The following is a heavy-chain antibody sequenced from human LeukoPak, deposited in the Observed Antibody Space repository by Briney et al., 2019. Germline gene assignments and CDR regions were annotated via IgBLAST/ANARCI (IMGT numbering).Heavy chain of an antibody. CDR2: INQDGHEK. V-gene: IGHV3-7*05. Sequence: GGSLRLSCVTSGFTFSSYWMTWVRQAPGKGLEWVANINQDGHEKNYVDSVKGRFTISRDNPRNSLYLQMNSLRAEDTAVYFCVRDMDVWAQGTTVSVSS. J-gene: IGHJ6*02. CDR1: GFTFSSYW. CDR3: VRDMDV.